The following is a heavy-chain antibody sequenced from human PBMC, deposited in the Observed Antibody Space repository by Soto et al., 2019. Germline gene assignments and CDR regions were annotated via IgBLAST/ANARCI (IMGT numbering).Heavy chain of an antibody. D-gene: IGHD3-3*01. CDR3: AKERRRITIFGVVNYYYYGMDV. J-gene: IGHJ6*02. CDR1: RFTFSSYG. Sequence: QVQLVESGGGVVQPGRSLRLSCAASRFTFSSYGMHWVRQAPGKGLEWVAVISYDGSNKYYADSVKGRFTISRDNSKNTLYLQMNSLRAEDTAVYYCAKERRRITIFGVVNYYYYGMDVWGQGTTVTVSS. V-gene: IGHV3-30*18. CDR2: ISYDGSNK.